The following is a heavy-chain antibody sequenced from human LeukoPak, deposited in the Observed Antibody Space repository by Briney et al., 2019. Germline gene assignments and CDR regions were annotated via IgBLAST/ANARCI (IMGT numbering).Heavy chain of an antibody. Sequence: NPGGSLRLSXAASGYTFSSYSMNWVHQAPGKGLEWVSSISSSSSYIYYADSVKGRFTISRDNAKNSLYLQMNSLRAEDTAVYYCASRPGGYPFDYWGQGTLVTVPS. CDR3: ASRPGGYPFDY. CDR1: GYTFSSYS. CDR2: ISSSSSYI. J-gene: IGHJ4*02. D-gene: IGHD1-26*01. V-gene: IGHV3-21*01.